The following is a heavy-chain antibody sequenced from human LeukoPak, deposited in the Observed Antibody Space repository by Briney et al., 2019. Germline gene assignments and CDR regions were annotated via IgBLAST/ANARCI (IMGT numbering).Heavy chain of an antibody. Sequence: GGSLRLSCAASGFTFRSYAMSWVRQAPGKGLDCVSAISGSGDITYYADSVKGRFTMSRDNFKNTLYLQMNSLRAEDTAVYYCAKVSRFAVVPAAMLDYWGQGIQVTVSS. CDR2: ISGSGDIT. D-gene: IGHD2-2*01. CDR1: GFTFRSYA. J-gene: IGHJ4*02. CDR3: AKVSRFAVVPAAMLDY. V-gene: IGHV3-23*01.